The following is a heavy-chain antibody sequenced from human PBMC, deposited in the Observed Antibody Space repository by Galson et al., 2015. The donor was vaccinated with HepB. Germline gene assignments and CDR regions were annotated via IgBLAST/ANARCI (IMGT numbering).Heavy chain of an antibody. J-gene: IGHJ6*02. Sequence: SLRLSCAPSGFTVSGNYMSWVRQAPGKGLEWVSLIYSSTTTYYADSVKGRFTISRGNSKNALYLQMNSLRAEDTAVYYCARDQGDDYVNYYYYHGMDVWGQGTTVTVSS. CDR1: GFTVSGNY. V-gene: IGHV3-66*03. CDR2: IYSSTTT. D-gene: IGHD3-16*01. CDR3: ARDQGDDYVNYYYYHGMDV.